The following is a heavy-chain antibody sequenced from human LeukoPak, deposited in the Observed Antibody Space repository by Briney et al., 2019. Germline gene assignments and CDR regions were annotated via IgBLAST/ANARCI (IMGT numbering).Heavy chain of an antibody. CDR1: GFTFDDYA. CDR2: ISWNSGSI. Sequence: PGRSLRLSCAASGFTFDDYAMHWVRQAPGKGLEWVSGISWNSGSIGYADSVKGRFTISRDNAKNSLYLQMNSLRAEDTALYYCASPTRSSWYGAFDIWGQGTMVTVSS. J-gene: IGHJ3*02. CDR3: ASPTRSSWYGAFDI. V-gene: IGHV3-9*01. D-gene: IGHD6-13*01.